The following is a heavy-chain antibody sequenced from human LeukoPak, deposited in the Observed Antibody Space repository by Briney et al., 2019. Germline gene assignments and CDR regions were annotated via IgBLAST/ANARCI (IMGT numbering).Heavy chain of an antibody. J-gene: IGHJ4*02. CDR3: ARDWDSSTMAAGTVDY. CDR1: GFTFSSYS. CDR2: ISSSSSYI. Sequence: KAGGSLRLSCAASGFTFSSYSMNWVRQAPGKGLEWVSSISSSSSYIYYADSVKGRFTISRDNAENTLYLQMNSLRAEDTAVYYCARDWDSSTMAAGTVDYWGQGTLVTVSS. V-gene: IGHV3-21*01. D-gene: IGHD6-13*01.